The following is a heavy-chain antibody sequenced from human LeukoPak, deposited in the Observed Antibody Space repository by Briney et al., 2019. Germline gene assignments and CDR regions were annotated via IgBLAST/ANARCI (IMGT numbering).Heavy chain of an antibody. CDR3: AKDREKITMVRGVKTQTRYPSDAFDI. J-gene: IGHJ3*02. CDR1: AFTFSSYG. Sequence: GRSLRLSCAASAFTFSSYGMHWVRQAPGKGLEWVVLISYDGIDKDYAKSVKGRFTISRDNSKNTLYLQMNSLRAEDTAVYYCAKDREKITMVRGVKTQTRYPSDAFDIWGQGTMVTVSS. V-gene: IGHV3-30*18. CDR2: ISYDGIDK. D-gene: IGHD3-10*01.